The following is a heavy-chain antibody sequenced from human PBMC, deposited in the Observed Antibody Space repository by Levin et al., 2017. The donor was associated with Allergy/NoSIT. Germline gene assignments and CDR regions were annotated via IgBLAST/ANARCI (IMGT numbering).Heavy chain of an antibody. CDR3: ARGPRYSGSYNYFQH. V-gene: IGHV3-33*01. J-gene: IGHJ1*01. CDR1: GFTFSSYG. CDR2: IWYDGSNK. Sequence: SGGSLRLSCAASGFTFSSYGMHWVRQAPGKGLEWVAVIWYDGSNKYYADSVKGRFTISRDNSKNTLYLQMNSLRAEDTAVYYCARGPRYSGSYNYFQHWGQGTLVTVSS. D-gene: IGHD1-26*01.